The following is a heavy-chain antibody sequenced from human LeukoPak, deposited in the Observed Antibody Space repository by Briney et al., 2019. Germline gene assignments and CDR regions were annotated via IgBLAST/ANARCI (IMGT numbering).Heavy chain of an antibody. D-gene: IGHD3-22*01. J-gene: IGHJ4*02. Sequence: SGGSLRLSCAASGFTLSSYSMNWVRQAPGKGLEWVSSISSSSSYIYYADSVKGRFTISRDNAKNSLYVQMDSLRAEDTAVYYCARGDSSGYVCDYWGQGTLGTVSS. CDR1: GFTLSSYS. V-gene: IGHV3-21*06. CDR2: ISSSSSYI. CDR3: ARGDSSGYVCDY.